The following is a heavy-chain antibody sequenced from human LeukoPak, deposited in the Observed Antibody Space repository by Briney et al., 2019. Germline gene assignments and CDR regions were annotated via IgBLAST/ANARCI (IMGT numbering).Heavy chain of an antibody. CDR2: IIPIFGTA. D-gene: IGHD3-10*01. CDR3: SAYGSGSYTFDY. Sequence: SVKVSCKASGGTFSSYAISWVRQAPGQGLEWMGGIIPIFGTANYAQKFQGRATITADKSTSTAYMELSSLRSEDTAVYYCSAYGSGSYTFDYWGQGTLVTVSS. J-gene: IGHJ4*02. CDR1: GGTFSSYA. V-gene: IGHV1-69*06.